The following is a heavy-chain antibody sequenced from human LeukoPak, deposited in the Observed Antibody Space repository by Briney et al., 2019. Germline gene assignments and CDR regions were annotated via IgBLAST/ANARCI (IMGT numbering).Heavy chain of an antibody. CDR3: ARDLKGYCSGGSCFSLYQFDR. CDR2: INPNTGGA. V-gene: IGHV1-2*02. Sequence: ASVKVSCKTSGYIFTGYYIHWLRQAPGQGLEWMGWINPNTGGADYALKFQGRVTTTRDTSINTVYMALSRLTSDDTAVYYCARDLKGYCSGGSCFSLYQFDRWGQGTLVTVSS. J-gene: IGHJ5*02. CDR1: GYIFTGYY. D-gene: IGHD2-15*01.